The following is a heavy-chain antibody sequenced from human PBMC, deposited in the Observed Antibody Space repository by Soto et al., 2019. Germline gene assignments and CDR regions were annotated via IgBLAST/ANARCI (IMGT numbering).Heavy chain of an antibody. CDR2: NNYRADT. V-gene: IGHV4-31*03. D-gene: IGHD6-19*01. CDR3: ARGGSGWKALNYFDS. Sequence: SETLSLTCTVSGASIDNNGYSWTWIRQRPGGDPEWLGSNNYRADTYYTPSLKSRITISLDTSQNQFSLWLTSMTAADTGMYYCARGGSGWKALNYFDSWGQGILVTVSA. J-gene: IGHJ4*02. CDR1: GASIDNNGYS.